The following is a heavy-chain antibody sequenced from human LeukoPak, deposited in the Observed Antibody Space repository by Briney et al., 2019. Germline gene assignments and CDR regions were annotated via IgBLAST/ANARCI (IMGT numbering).Heavy chain of an antibody. J-gene: IGHJ4*02. CDR2: INPSGGST. D-gene: IGHD6-13*01. CDR3: AIAFAAAGAFDY. CDR1: GYTFTSYY. Sequence: ASVKVSCKASGYTFTSYYMHWVRQAPGQGLEWMGIINPSGGSTSYAQKFQGRVTMTEDTSTDTAYMELSSLRSEDTAVYYCAIAFAAAGAFDYWGQGTLVTVSS. V-gene: IGHV1-46*01.